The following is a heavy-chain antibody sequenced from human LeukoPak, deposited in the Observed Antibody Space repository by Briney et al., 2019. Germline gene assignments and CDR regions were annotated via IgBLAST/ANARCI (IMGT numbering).Heavy chain of an antibody. CDR2: IYSGGNT. D-gene: IGHD3-10*01. V-gene: IGHV3-53*01. Sequence: GGSLRLSCAASGFTVSSNYMSWVRQAPGKGLEWGSGIYSGGNTYYEDSVKGRFTIYRDNSKNTLYLQMNSLRAEDTAVYYCARVSPELLYYYYYMDVWGKGTTVTVSS. CDR1: GFTVSSNY. CDR3: ARVSPELLYYYYYMDV. J-gene: IGHJ6*03.